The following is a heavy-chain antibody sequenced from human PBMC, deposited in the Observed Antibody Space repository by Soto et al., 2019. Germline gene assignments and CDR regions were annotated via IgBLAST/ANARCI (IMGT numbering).Heavy chain of an antibody. Sequence: ASVKVSCKASGYTFTGYYMHWVRQAPGQGLEWMGWINPNSGGTNYAQKFQGWVTMTRDTSISTAYMELSRLRSDDTAVYYCARAGYCSGGSCENYYYYGMDVWGQGTTVTVS. D-gene: IGHD2-15*01. CDR2: INPNSGGT. CDR3: ARAGYCSGGSCENYYYYGMDV. V-gene: IGHV1-2*04. CDR1: GYTFTGYY. J-gene: IGHJ6*02.